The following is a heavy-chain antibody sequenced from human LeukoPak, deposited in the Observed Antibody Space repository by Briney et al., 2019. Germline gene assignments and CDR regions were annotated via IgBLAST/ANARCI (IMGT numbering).Heavy chain of an antibody. V-gene: IGHV4-59*12. Sequence: SETLSLTCTVSGASINNYYWSWVRQPPLKGLEWIGCIYSTGDTSYNPSLKSRVTISVDTSKNQFSLKLSSVTAADTAVYYCARLPGDFWSGSHIGAFDIWGQGTMVTVSS. CDR3: ARLPGDFWSGSHIGAFDI. J-gene: IGHJ3*02. CDR2: IYSTGDT. D-gene: IGHD3-3*01. CDR1: GASINNYY.